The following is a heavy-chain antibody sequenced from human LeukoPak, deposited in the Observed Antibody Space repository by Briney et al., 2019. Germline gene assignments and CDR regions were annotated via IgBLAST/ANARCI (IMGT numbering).Heavy chain of an antibody. J-gene: IGHJ4*02. CDR3: ARASTVTTRPYDY. Sequence: GGSLRLSCAASGFTFSSYWMSWVRQAPGKGLEWVSYISSSGSTIYYADSVKGRFTISRDNAKNSLYLQMNSLRAEDTAVYYCARASTVTTRPYDYWGQGTLVTVSS. D-gene: IGHD4-17*01. CDR2: ISSSGSTI. CDR1: GFTFSSYW. V-gene: IGHV3-48*04.